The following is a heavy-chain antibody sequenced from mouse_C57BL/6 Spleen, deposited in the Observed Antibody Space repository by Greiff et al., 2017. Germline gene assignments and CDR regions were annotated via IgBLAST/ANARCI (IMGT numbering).Heavy chain of an antibody. J-gene: IGHJ4*01. CDR2: ISGGGGNT. D-gene: IGHD3-1*01. Sequence: EVQGVESGGGLVKPGGSLKLSCAASGFTFSSYTMSWVRQTPEKRLEWVATISGGGGNTYYPDSVKGRFTISRDNAKNTLYLQMSSLRSEDTALYYCARLGYADYYAMDYWGQGTSVTVSS. V-gene: IGHV5-9*01. CDR3: ARLGYADYYAMDY. CDR1: GFTFSSYT.